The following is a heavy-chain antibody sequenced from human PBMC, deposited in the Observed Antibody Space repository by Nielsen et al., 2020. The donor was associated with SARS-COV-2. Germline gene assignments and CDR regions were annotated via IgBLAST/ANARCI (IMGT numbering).Heavy chain of an antibody. CDR2: ISYDGSNK. D-gene: IGHD3-10*01. CDR3: AKEKFGEFPYYGMDV. CDR1: GFTFSSYA. V-gene: IGHV3-30-3*01. J-gene: IGHJ6*02. Sequence: GGSLRLSCAASGFTFSSYAMHWVRQAPGKGLEWVAVISYDGSNKYYADSVKGRFTISRDNSKNTLYLQMNSLRAEDTAVYYCAKEKFGEFPYYGMDVWGQGTTVTVSS.